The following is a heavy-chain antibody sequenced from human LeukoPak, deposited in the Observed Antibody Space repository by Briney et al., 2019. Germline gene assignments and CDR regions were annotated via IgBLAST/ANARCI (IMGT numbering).Heavy chain of an antibody. Sequence: SETLSLTCTVSGGSISSYYWSWIRQPPGKGLEWIRYIYYSGSTNYNPSLKSRVTISVDTSKNQFSLKLSSVTAADTAVYYCASSRDYSNYGDYFDYWGQGTLVTVSS. V-gene: IGHV4-59*08. D-gene: IGHD4-4*01. CDR1: GGSISSYY. J-gene: IGHJ4*02. CDR3: ASSRDYSNYGDYFDY. CDR2: IYYSGST.